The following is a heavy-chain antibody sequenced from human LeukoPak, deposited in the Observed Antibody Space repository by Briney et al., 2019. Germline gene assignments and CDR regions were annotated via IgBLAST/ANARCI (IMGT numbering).Heavy chain of an antibody. Sequence: PGGSLRLSCAASEFTFSDAWMNWVRQAPGKGLEWVSYISSSGSTISYADSVKGRFTISRDNARNSLYLQMSSLRAEDTAVYYCAKGDYGAGSYDTSYYYYMDVWGKGTTVTISS. CDR2: ISSSGSTI. J-gene: IGHJ6*03. D-gene: IGHD3-10*01. CDR1: EFTFSDAW. V-gene: IGHV3-11*04. CDR3: AKGDYGAGSYDTSYYYYMDV.